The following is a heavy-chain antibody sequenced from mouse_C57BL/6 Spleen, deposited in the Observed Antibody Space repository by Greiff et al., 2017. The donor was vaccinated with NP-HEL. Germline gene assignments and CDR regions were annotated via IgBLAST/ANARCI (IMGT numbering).Heavy chain of an antibody. CDR2: ISDGGSYT. V-gene: IGHV5-4*01. Sequence: EVKLMESGGGLVKPGGSLKLSCAASGFTFSSYAMSWVRQTPEKRLEWVATISDGGSYTYYPDNVKGRFTISRDNAKNNLYLQMSHLKSEDTAMYYCARDGEEFAYWGQGTLVTVSA. CDR1: GFTFSSYA. CDR3: ARDGEEFAY. J-gene: IGHJ3*01.